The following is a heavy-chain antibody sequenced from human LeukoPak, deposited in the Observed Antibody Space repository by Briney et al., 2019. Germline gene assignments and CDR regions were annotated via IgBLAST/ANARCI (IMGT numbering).Heavy chain of an antibody. CDR3: ARQVYSSSWSYYFEY. Sequence: PSETLSLTCTVSGDSISSSGYYWGWIRQPPGKGLEWIGSISYSGTTYYNPSLKSRVTISIDTSKNQFSLKLSSVTPADTAVYYCARQVYSSSWSYYFEYWGQGILVTVSS. CDR2: ISYSGTT. J-gene: IGHJ4*02. D-gene: IGHD6-13*01. CDR1: GDSISSSGYY. V-gene: IGHV4-39*07.